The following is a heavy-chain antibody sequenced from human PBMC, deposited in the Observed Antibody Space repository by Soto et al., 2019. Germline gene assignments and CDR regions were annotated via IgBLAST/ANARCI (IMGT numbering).Heavy chain of an antibody. D-gene: IGHD3-22*01. CDR1: VGSVSSGNYY. CDR3: ARTDSRGSWAARF. V-gene: IGHV4-61*01. CDR2: VSNSGNT. J-gene: IGHJ4*02. Sequence: PSETLSLTCSFSVGSVSSGNYYCSWIRQPPGKGLEWIGYVSNSGNTNYNPSLKSRVTISVDTSKNQFSLKLSSVTAADTAVYYCARTDSRGSWAARFWGQGTLVTVSS.